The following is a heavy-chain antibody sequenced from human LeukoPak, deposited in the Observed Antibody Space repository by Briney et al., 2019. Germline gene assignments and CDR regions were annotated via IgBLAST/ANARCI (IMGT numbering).Heavy chain of an antibody. V-gene: IGHV3-11*06. D-gene: IGHD3-10*01. Sequence: PGGSLRLSCAASGFTFSDYYMSWIRQAPGKGLEWVSYISSSSSYTNYADSVKDRFTISRDNSKNTLYLQMNSLRAEDTAVYYCAKHRAAMVRGVTMNWFDPWGQGTLVTVSS. CDR1: GFTFSDYY. CDR3: AKHRAAMVRGVTMNWFDP. J-gene: IGHJ5*02. CDR2: ISSSSSYT.